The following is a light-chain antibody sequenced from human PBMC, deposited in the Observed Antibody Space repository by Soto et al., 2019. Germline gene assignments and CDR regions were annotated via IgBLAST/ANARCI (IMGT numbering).Light chain of an antibody. V-gene: IGKV1-5*03. CDR1: QSIGNW. CDR2: EAS. J-gene: IGKJ1*01. CDR3: QQYKSYPWT. Sequence: IRMTQSPSTQSASIGDRVTITCRASQSIGNWLAWYQQKPGRAPKFLMYEASSLESGVPSRFSGSGSGTEFTLTISGLQPADFATYYCQQYKSYPWTFGQGTKVEIK.